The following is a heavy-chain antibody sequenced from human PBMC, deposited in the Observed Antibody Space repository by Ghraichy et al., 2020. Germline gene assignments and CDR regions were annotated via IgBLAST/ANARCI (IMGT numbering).Heavy chain of an antibody. CDR1: GDSVSSNSAA. V-gene: IGHV6-1*01. J-gene: IGHJ4*02. D-gene: IGHD6-19*01. CDR3: ARLPVGSSGWSRRSNYFDY. Sequence: SETLSLTCAISGDSVSSNSAAWNWIRQSPSRGLEWLGRTYYRSKWYNYYAVSVKSRITINPDTSKNQFSLQRNSVTPEDTAVYYCARLPVGSSGWSRRSNYFDYWGQGTLVTVSS. CDR2: TYYRSKWYN.